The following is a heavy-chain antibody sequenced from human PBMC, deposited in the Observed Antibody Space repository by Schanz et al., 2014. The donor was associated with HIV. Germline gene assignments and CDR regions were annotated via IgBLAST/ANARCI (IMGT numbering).Heavy chain of an antibody. Sequence: QVRLQQWGAGLLKPSETLSLTCAVYGGSFSGYVWSWIRQPPGKGLEWIGEIITDDGSTDYNPSLQGSVTITNDPAKNQFSPKPVSWTGADLGVYFCAGARVLPELELPPSYHHYGMHVWGQGTTVIVSS. CDR2: IITDDGST. J-gene: IGHJ6*02. V-gene: IGHV4-34*12. D-gene: IGHD2-2*01. CDR1: GGSFSGYV. CDR3: AGARVLPELELPPSYHHYGMHV.